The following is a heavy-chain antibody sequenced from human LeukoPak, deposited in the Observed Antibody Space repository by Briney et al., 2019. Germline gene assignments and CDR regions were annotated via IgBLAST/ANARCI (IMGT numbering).Heavy chain of an antibody. CDR3: ARGRIDRFLEWLTGTKYYFDY. J-gene: IGHJ4*02. CDR2: MNPNSGNT. V-gene: IGHV1-8*01. CDR1: GYTFTSYD. D-gene: IGHD3-3*01. Sequence: ASVKVSCKASGYTFTSYDINWVRQATGQGLAWMGWMNPNSGNTGYAQKFQGRVTMTRNTSISTAYMELSSLRSEDTAVYYCARGRIDRFLEWLTGTKYYFDYWGQGTLVTVSS.